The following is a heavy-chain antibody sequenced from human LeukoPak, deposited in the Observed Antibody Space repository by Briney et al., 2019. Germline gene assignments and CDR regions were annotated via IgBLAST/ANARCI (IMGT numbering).Heavy chain of an antibody. J-gene: IGHJ4*02. D-gene: IGHD4-17*01. Sequence: SVKVSCKASGYTFTDYYMHWVRQAPGQGFEWMGGIIPIFGTANYAQKFQGRVTITADKSTSTAYMELSSLRSEDTAVYYCARGSTVTTYYYFDYWGQGTLVTVSS. CDR3: ARGSTVTTYYYFDY. CDR2: IIPIFGTA. V-gene: IGHV1-69*06. CDR1: GYTFTDYY.